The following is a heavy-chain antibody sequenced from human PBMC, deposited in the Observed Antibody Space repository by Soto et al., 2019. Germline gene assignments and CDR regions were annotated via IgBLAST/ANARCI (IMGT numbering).Heavy chain of an antibody. CDR2: IYYSGST. Sequence: QVQLQESGPGLVKPSETLSLTCTVSGGSISSYYWSWIRQPPGKGLEWIGYIYYSGSTNYNPSLKSHCTISVATSKNQFSLKLNSMTAADTAVYYCARHNYGSGSTYFDYWGQGTLVTVSS. CDR3: ARHNYGSGSTYFDY. J-gene: IGHJ4*02. V-gene: IGHV4-59*08. CDR1: GGSISSYY. D-gene: IGHD3-10*01.